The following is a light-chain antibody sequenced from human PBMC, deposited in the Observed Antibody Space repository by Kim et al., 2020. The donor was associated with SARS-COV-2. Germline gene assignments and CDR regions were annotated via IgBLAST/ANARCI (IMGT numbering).Light chain of an antibody. V-gene: IGLV3-21*03. CDR3: QLSYGGSGV. CDR2: YDS. Sequence: VAPGKTARIACGGDNIGSRSVHWYQQKPGQAPVLVVYYDSDRPSRIPERFSGSNSGNTATLTISRAEAGDEADYYCQLSYGGSGVFGGGTKLTVL. J-gene: IGLJ3*02. CDR1: NIGSRS.